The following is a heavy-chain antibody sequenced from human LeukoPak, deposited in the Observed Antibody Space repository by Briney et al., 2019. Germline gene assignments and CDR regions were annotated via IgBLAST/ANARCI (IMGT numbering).Heavy chain of an antibody. CDR3: AKCMSGTGVCLNFDS. J-gene: IGHJ4*02. CDR1: GFTFSTYA. CDR2: ISGSDSGT. V-gene: IGHV3-23*01. D-gene: IGHD2-8*02. Sequence: PGGSLRLSCEASGFTFSTYAMSWVRQPPGKGLQWVSGISGSDSGTYYTDSVKGRFTISRDNSKNTVYLEIDNLRAEDTAVYYCAKCMSGTGVCLNFDSWRQGILVTVSS.